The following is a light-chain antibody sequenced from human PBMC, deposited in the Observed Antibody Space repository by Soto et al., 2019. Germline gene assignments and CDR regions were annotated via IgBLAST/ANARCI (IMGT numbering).Light chain of an antibody. V-gene: IGKV1-27*01. CDR1: QGISTY. Sequence: DIQMTQSPSSLSASVGDRVTITCRASQGISTYLAWYQQKLWKVPKLLIYAASTSQSGVSSRFSGSGSGTDFTLTISSLQPEDVATYYCHKYNSAPWTFGQATKVEIK. CDR2: AAS. CDR3: HKYNSAPWT. J-gene: IGKJ1*01.